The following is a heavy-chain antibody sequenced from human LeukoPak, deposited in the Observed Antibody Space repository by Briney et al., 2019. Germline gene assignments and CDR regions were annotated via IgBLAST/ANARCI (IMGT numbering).Heavy chain of an antibody. CDR2: ISYDGSNK. J-gene: IGHJ4*02. Sequence: EGSLRLSCAASGFTFSSYGMHWVRQAPGKGLEWVAVISYDGSNKYYADSVKGRFTISRDNSKNTLYLQMNSLRAEDTAVYYCAREQQWLVGGYYFDYWGQGTLVTVSS. CDR3: AREQQWLVGGYYFDY. V-gene: IGHV3-30*03. CDR1: GFTFSSYG. D-gene: IGHD6-19*01.